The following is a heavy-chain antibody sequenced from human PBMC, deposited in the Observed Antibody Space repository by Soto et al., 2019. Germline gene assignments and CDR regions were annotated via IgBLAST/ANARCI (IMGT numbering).Heavy chain of an antibody. CDR3: ARGGDFWSGTNDALDI. Sequence: GASVKVSCKASGGTFSSYDINWVRQATGQGLEWMGWMNPNSGNTGYAQKFQGRVTMTRNTSISTAYMELSSLRSEDTAVYYCARGGDFWSGTNDALDIWGQGTMVTVS. V-gene: IGHV1-8*02. J-gene: IGHJ3*02. CDR1: GGTFSSYD. D-gene: IGHD3-3*01. CDR2: MNPNSGNT.